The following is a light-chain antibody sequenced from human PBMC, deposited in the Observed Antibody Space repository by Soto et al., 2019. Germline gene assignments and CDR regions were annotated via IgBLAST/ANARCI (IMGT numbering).Light chain of an antibody. CDR3: QSYDHNNQV. Sequence: NFMLTQPHSVSESPGKTVTISCTRSSGSIASNYVQWYQQRPGSSPTTVIYEDNQRPSGVPDRFSGSIDSSSNSASLTISGLKTEDEADYYCQSYDHNNQVFGGGTKLTVL. CDR2: EDN. CDR1: SGSIASNY. J-gene: IGLJ3*02. V-gene: IGLV6-57*01.